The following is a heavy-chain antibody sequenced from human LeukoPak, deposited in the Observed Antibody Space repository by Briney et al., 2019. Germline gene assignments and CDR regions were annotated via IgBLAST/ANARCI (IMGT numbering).Heavy chain of an antibody. Sequence: PSETLSLTCAVYGGSFSGYYWSWIRQPPGKGLEWIGEINHSGSTNYNPSLKSRVTISVDTSKNQFSLKLSFVTAADTAVYYCASGYYDSSGYRIYYFDYWGQGTLVTVSS. CDR3: ASGYYDSSGYRIYYFDY. V-gene: IGHV4-34*01. CDR2: INHSGST. D-gene: IGHD3-22*01. J-gene: IGHJ4*02. CDR1: GGSFSGYY.